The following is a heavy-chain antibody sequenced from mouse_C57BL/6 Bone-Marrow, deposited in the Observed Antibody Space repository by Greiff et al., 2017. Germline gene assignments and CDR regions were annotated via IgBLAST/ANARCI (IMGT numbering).Heavy chain of an antibody. CDR1: GFTFSSYA. J-gene: IGHJ3*01. CDR2: ISDGGSYT. Sequence: VKVVASGGGLVKPGGSLKLSCATSGFTFSSYAMSWVRQTPEKRLEWVATISDGGSYTYYPDNVKGRFTISIDNAKNNLYLQMSHLKAEDTAMYYCARDSFAYWGQGTLVTVSA. V-gene: IGHV5-4*01. CDR3: ARDSFAY.